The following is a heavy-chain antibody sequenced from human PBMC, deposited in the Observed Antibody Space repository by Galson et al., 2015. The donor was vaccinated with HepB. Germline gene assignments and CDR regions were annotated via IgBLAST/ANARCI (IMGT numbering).Heavy chain of an antibody. CDR1: GGIFRSYA. V-gene: IGHV1-69*01. CDR2: IIPVFGST. D-gene: IGHD4-17*01. CDR3: ATDDGAGYYYYFSMDV. Sequence: SCKASGGIFRSYAISWVRQAPGQGLEWMGGIIPVFGSTKYAQRFQGRVTITADESTSTAYMELNSLTFADTAVYYCATDDGAGYYYYFSMDVWGQGTTVTVSS. J-gene: IGHJ6*02.